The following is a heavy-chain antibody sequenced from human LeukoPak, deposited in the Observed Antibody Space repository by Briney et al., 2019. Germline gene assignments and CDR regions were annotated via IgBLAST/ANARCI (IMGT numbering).Heavy chain of an antibody. CDR1: GFTSSSYA. Sequence: GGSLRLSCAASGFTSSSYAMHWVRQAPRKGLEWVAVISYDGSNKYYADSVKGRFTISRDNSKSTLYLQMHSLRAEDTAVYYCARDRKRYFDWLEGGIYFDYWGQGALVIVSS. V-gene: IGHV3-30-3*01. CDR3: ARDRKRYFDWLEGGIYFDY. D-gene: IGHD3-9*01. J-gene: IGHJ4*02. CDR2: ISYDGSNK.